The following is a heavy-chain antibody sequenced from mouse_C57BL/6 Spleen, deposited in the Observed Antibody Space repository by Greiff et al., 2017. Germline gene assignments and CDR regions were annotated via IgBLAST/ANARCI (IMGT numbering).Heavy chain of an antibody. CDR3: ARSPGSGYDY. CDR2: INPNNGGT. Sequence: EVQLQQSGPELVKPGASVKISCKASGYTFTDYYMNWVKQSHGKSLEWIGDINPNNGGTSYNQKFKGKATLTVDKSSSTAYMELRSLTSEDSAVYYCARSPGSGYDYWGQGTTLTVSS. D-gene: IGHD1-1*01. CDR1: GYTFTDYY. V-gene: IGHV1-26*01. J-gene: IGHJ2*01.